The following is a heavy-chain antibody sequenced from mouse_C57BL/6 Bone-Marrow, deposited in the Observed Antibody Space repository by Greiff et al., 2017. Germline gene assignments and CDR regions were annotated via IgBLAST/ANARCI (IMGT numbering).Heavy chain of an antibody. J-gene: IGHJ4*01. V-gene: IGHV7-1*01. CDR2: SRHKANDSTT. CDR1: GFTFSDFY. Sequence: EVNVVESGGGLVQSGRSLRLSCATSGFTFSDFYMEWVRQAPGQGLEWIAASRHKANDSTTEYSASVKGRFIVSRDTSQNIHYLKMNALRAEDTASYYCAWEGMDYWGQGTSVTVSS. CDR3: AWEGMDY.